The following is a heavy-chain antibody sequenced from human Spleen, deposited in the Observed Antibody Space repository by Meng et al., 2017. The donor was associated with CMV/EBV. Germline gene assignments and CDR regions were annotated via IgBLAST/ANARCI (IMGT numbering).Heavy chain of an antibody. CDR2: IKEDGSEK. J-gene: IGHJ5*02. D-gene: IGHD6-6*01. Sequence: GALKISCAASGFTLSSYWMSWVRQAPGKGLEWVANIKEDGSEKYYVDSVKGRFTISRDNAKNSLYVQMNSLRGEDTAVYYCARDRQLVWFDPWGQGTLVTVSS. CDR1: GFTLSSYW. V-gene: IGHV3-7*01. CDR3: ARDRQLVWFDP.